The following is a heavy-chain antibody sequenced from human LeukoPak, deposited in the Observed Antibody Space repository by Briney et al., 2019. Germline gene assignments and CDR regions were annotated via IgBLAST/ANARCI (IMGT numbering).Heavy chain of an antibody. CDR2: INPNSGGT. CDR1: GYTFTGYY. J-gene: IGHJ6*03. CDR3: ARDSGESSGHYYYYYYMDV. V-gene: IGHV1-2*02. Sequence: ASVKVSCKVSGYTFTGYYMHWVRQAPGQGLEWMGWINPNSGGTNYAQKFQGRVTMTRDTSISTAYMELSRLRSDDTAVYYCARDSGESSGHYYYYYYMDVWGKGTTVTVSS. D-gene: IGHD6-25*01.